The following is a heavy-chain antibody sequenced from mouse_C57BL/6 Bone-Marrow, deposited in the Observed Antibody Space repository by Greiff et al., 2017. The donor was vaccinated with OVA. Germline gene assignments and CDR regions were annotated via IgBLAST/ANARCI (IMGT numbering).Heavy chain of an antibody. CDR3: VRHKDFAY. Sequence: EVMLVESGGGLVQPKGSLQLSCAASGFSFNTYALPWVRQAPGKGLEWFARIRSKSNNYATYYADSVKDRFTISRDDSESMLYLQMNNLKTEDTAMYYWVRHKDFAYWGQGTLVTVSA. V-gene: IGHV10-1*01. J-gene: IGHJ3*01. CDR1: GFSFNTYA. CDR2: IRSKSNNYAT.